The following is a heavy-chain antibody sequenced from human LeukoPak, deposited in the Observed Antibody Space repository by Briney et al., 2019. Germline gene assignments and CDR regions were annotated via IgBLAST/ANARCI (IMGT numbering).Heavy chain of an antibody. CDR3: ARGPPPDFDY. J-gene: IGHJ4*02. CDR2: IHPSGST. V-gene: IGHV4-4*07. Sequence: SETLSLTCTVSGDSISSYYWSWIRQPAGKGLEWIGRIHPSGSTNYNPSLRSRVTLSVDTSKNQFSLKLSSVTAADTAVYYCARGPPPDFDYWGRGTLVTVSS. CDR1: GDSISSYY.